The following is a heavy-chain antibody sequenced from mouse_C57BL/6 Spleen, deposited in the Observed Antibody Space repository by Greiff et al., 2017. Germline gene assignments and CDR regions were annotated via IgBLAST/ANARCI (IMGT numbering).Heavy chain of an antibody. CDR2: IYPGSGST. CDR3: ARRVYGSSYWYFDV. V-gene: IGHV1-55*01. D-gene: IGHD1-1*01. Sequence: VQLQQPGAELVKPGASVKMSCKASGYTFTSYWITWVKQRPGQGLEWIGDIYPGSGSTNYNEKFKSKATLTVDTSSSTAYMQLSSLTSEDSAVYYCARRVYGSSYWYFDVWGTGTTVTVSS. CDR1: GYTFTSYW. J-gene: IGHJ1*03.